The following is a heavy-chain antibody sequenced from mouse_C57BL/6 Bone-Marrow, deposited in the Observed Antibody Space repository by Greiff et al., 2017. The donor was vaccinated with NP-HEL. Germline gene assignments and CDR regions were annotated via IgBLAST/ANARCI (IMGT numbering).Heavy chain of an antibody. V-gene: IGHV8-8*01. CDR2: LWRGDDK. CDR3: ARIDYYGSSYEGFAY. J-gene: IGHJ3*01. CDR1: GFSLSTFGMG. Sequence: QVTLKVSGPGILQPSPTLSLTCSFSGFSLSTFGMGVGWIRQPSGKGLEWLAHLWRGDDKYYNPALKSRLTISKDTSKNQVFLKIAKVDTADTATYYCARIDYYGSSYEGFAYWGQGTLVTVSA. D-gene: IGHD1-1*01.